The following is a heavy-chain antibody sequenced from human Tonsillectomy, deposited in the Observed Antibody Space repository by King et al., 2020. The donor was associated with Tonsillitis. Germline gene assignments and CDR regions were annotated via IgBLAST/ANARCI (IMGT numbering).Heavy chain of an antibody. V-gene: IGHV3-23*04. D-gene: IGHD2-15*01. CDR2: ISGSGGST. CDR1: GFTFSSYA. CDR3: AKSCSGGSCYSLLANYYFDY. Sequence: VQLVESGGGLVQPGGSLRLSCAASGFTFSSYAVSWVRQAPGKGLEWVSAISGSGGSTYYADSVKGRFTISRDNSKNTLYLQMNSLRAEDTAVYYCAKSCSGGSCYSLLANYYFDYWGQGTLVTVSS. J-gene: IGHJ4*02.